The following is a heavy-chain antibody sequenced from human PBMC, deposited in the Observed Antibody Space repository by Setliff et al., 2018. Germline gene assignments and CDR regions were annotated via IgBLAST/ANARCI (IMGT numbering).Heavy chain of an antibody. Sequence: SETLSLTCAVSGAAISTYHWSWLRQPPGKGLEWIGYVSYGGSTKYNPSLESRVTISLDTPKNQFSLKLTSVTAADTAVYYCARTGTTYYYSCMDVWGEGTSVTVSS. CDR1: GAAISTYH. CDR3: ARTGTTYYYSCMDV. CDR2: VSYGGST. J-gene: IGHJ6*03. V-gene: IGHV4-59*08. D-gene: IGHD3-16*01.